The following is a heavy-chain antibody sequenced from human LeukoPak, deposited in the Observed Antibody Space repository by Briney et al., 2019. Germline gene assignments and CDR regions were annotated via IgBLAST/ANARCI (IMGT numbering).Heavy chain of an antibody. CDR2: IYYSGST. J-gene: IGHJ4*02. CDR1: GASISSYY. D-gene: IGHD4-17*01. CDR3: ASIPAPYGDGVYFDY. V-gene: IGHV4-4*07. Sequence: SETLSLTCTVSGASISSYYWSWIRQPAGKGLEWIGSIYYSGSTYYNPSLKGRVTISVDTSKNQFSLKLSSVTAADTAVYYCASIPAPYGDGVYFDYWGQGTLVTVSS.